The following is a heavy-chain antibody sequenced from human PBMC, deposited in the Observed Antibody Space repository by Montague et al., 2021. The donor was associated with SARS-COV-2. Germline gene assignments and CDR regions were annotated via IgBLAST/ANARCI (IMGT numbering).Heavy chain of an antibody. CDR2: IYSGGST. Sequence: SLRLSCAASGFTVSSNYMSWVRQAPGKGQEWDSVIYSGGSTYYADSVKGRFTISRDNSKNTLYLQMNSLRAEDTAVYYCARGYYDSSGYYATVGVHWGQGTLVTVSS. J-gene: IGHJ4*02. D-gene: IGHD3-22*01. CDR3: ARGYYDSSGYYATVGVH. V-gene: IGHV3-66*01. CDR1: GFTVSSNY.